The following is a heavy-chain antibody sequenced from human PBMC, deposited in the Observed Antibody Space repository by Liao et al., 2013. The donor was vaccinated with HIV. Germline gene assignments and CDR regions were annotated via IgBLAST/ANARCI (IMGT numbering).Heavy chain of an antibody. Sequence: QLQVQESGPGLVKPSETLSLTCTVSGGSISSSSYYWGWIRQPPGKGLEWIGSIHYSGSTNYNPSLKSRVTVSVDTSKNQFSLKLNSVTAADTAVYYCARAAEVLRYFEQEGGFDYWGQGTLVTVSS. CDR2: IHYSGST. D-gene: IGHD3-9*01. CDR3: ARAAEVLRYFEQEGGFDY. CDR1: GGSISSSSYY. V-gene: IGHV4-39*07. J-gene: IGHJ4*02.